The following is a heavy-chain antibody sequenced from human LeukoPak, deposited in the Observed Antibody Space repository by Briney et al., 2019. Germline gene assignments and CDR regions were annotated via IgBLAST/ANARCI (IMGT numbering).Heavy chain of an antibody. D-gene: IGHD3-22*01. CDR2: ISSNGGST. V-gene: IGHV3-64*01. Sequence: PGGSLRLSCAASGFTFSSYAMHWVRQAPGKGLEYVSAISSNGGSTYYANSVKGRFTISRDNSKNTLYLQMGSLRAEDMAVYYCARGGTNYYDSSGYYLGDYWGQGTLVTVSS. J-gene: IGHJ4*02. CDR3: ARGGTNYYDSSGYYLGDY. CDR1: GFTFSSYA.